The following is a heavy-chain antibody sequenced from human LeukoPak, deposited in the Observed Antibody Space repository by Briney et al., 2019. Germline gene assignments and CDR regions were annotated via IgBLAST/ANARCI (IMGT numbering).Heavy chain of an antibody. CDR2: ISSSGSTI. CDR3: ARLAVVTAIHYYGMDV. CDR1: GFTFSDYY. Sequence: PGGSLRLSCAASGFTFSDYYMSWIRQAPGKGLEWVSYISSSGSTIYYADSVKGQFTISRDNAKNSLYLQMNSLRAEDTAVYYCARLAVVTAIHYYGMDVWGQGTTVTVSS. D-gene: IGHD2-21*02. V-gene: IGHV3-11*01. J-gene: IGHJ6*02.